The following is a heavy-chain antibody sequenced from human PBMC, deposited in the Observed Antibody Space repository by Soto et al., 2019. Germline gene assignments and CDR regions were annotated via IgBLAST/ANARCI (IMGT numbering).Heavy chain of an antibody. J-gene: IGHJ4*02. V-gene: IGHV3-11*06. Sequence: GGSLRLSCVASGFSFKDFYMTWIRQSPGKGLEWVSVVSAGASFRNYADSVKGRFTISRDNAKNSLFLQMSSLSADDTGVYYCARGGHSGHSPTDFDYWGQGILVTVSS. CDR1: GFSFKDFY. D-gene: IGHD1-26*01. CDR2: VSAGASFR. CDR3: ARGGHSGHSPTDFDY.